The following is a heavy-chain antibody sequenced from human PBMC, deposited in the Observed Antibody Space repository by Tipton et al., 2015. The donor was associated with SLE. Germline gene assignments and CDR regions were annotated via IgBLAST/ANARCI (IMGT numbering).Heavy chain of an antibody. Sequence: QLVQSGAEVKKPGASVKVSCKASGYTFTGYYMHWVRQAPGQGLEWMGWINPKSGGTNYAQKFQGRVTLTRDTSISTAYMELSRLRSDDTAVYFCARDIVLMVYGGDAFDIWGQGTMVTVSS. V-gene: IGHV1-2*02. CDR3: ARDIVLMVYGGDAFDI. D-gene: IGHD2-8*01. CDR1: GYTFTGYY. J-gene: IGHJ3*02. CDR2: INPKSGGT.